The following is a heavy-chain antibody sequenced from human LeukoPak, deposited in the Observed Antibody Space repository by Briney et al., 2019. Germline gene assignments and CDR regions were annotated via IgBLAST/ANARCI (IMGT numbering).Heavy chain of an antibody. J-gene: IGHJ6*02. CDR3: ASPYGMDV. CDR2: ISGSSNYI. Sequence: PGGSLRLSCAASGFTFSSYNMNWVRQAPGKGLEWVSLISGSSNYIYYADSVKGRFTISRDNAKSSVYLQMNSLRVEDTAVYYCASPYGMDVWGQGTTVTVSS. CDR1: GFTFSSYN. V-gene: IGHV3-21*01.